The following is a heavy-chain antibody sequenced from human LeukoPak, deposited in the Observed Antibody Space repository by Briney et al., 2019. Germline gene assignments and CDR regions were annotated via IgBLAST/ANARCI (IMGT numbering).Heavy chain of an antibody. Sequence: ASVKVSCKASGCAFSSYAISWVRQAPGQGLEWMGRIIPIFGTANYAQKFQGRVTITTDESTSTAYMELSSLRSEDTAVYHCARGRADVTTREFDYWGQGTLVTVSS. J-gene: IGHJ4*02. CDR1: GCAFSSYA. CDR2: IIPIFGTA. V-gene: IGHV1-69*05. CDR3: ARGRADVTTREFDY. D-gene: IGHD4-11*01.